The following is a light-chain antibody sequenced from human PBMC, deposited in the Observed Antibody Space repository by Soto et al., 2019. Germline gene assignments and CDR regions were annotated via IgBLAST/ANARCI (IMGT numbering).Light chain of an antibody. CDR1: QSVSSK. CDR2: GAS. CDR3: QQYNNWPGT. Sequence: EIVLTQSPGTLSVSPGERATLSCRASQSVSSKLAWYQQKPGQAPRLLFYGASTGATGIPARFSGSGSETEFTLSISSLQSEEFAVYYCQQYNNWPGTFGHGTKV. J-gene: IGKJ1*01. V-gene: IGKV3-15*01.